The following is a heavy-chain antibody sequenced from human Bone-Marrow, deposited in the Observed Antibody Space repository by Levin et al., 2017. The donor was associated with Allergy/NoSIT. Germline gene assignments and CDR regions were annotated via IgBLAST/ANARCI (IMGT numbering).Heavy chain of an antibody. CDR2: IYHSGST. J-gene: IGHJ3*02. CDR1: GYSISSGYY. D-gene: IGHD3-22*01. Sequence: PSETLSLTCAVSGYSISSGYYWGWIRQPPGKGLEWIGSIYHSGSTYYNPSLKSRVTISVDTSKNQFSLKLSSVTAADTAVYYCAGEDSSGYYPDAFDIWGQGTMVTVSS. V-gene: IGHV4-38-2*02. CDR3: AGEDSSGYYPDAFDI.